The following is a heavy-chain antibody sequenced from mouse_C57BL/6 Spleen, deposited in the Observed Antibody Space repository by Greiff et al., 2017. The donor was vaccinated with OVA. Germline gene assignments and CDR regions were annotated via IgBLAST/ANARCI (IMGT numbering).Heavy chain of an antibody. CDR3: ARRRGSLALAY. CDR2: ISSGGSYT. CDR1: GFTFSSYG. Sequence: EVMLVESGGDLVKPGGSLKLSCAASGFTFSSYGMSWVRQTPDKRLEWVATISSGGSYTYYPDSVKGRFTIPRDNAKNTLYLQVSTLKSEDTAMYYCARRRGSLALAYWGQGTLVTVSA. J-gene: IGHJ3*01. V-gene: IGHV5-6*02.